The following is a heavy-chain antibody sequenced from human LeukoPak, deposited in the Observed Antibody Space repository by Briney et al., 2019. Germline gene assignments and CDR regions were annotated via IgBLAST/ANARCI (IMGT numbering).Heavy chain of an antibody. CDR3: ARLGGYCSSTSCQNWFDP. V-gene: IGHV4-38-2*01. CDR2: IYHSGST. D-gene: IGHD2-2*01. CDR1: GYSISSGYY. Sequence: SETLSLTCAVSGYSISSGYYWGWIRQPPGKGLDWIGSIYHSGSTYYNPSLKSRVTISVDTSKNQFSLKLSSVTAADTAVYYCARLGGYCSSTSCQNWFDPWGQGTLVTVSS. J-gene: IGHJ5*02.